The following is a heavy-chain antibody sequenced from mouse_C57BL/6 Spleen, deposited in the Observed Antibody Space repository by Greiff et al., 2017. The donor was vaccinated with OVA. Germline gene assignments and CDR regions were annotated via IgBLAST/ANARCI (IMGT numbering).Heavy chain of an antibody. Sequence: EVQRVESGGGLVQPGGSLSLSCAASGFTFTDYYMSWVRQPPGKALEWLGFIRNKANGYTTEYSASVKGRFTISRDISQSILYLQMNALRAEDSATYYCARSSANWAYYFDYWGKGTTLTVSS. CDR2: IRNKANGYTT. D-gene: IGHD4-1*01. CDR3: ARSSANWAYYFDY. V-gene: IGHV7-3*01. CDR1: GFTFTDYY. J-gene: IGHJ2*01.